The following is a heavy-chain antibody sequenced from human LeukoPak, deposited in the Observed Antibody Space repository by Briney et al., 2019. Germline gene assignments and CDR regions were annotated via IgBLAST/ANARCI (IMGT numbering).Heavy chain of an antibody. J-gene: IGHJ4*02. CDR1: GFTSSSDS. Sequence: GGSLRLSSAASGFTSSSDSMNWVRQAPGQGLEWVSSISSSSSYIYYADSVKGRFTISRDNAKNSLYLQMNSLRAEDTAVYYCARAVSIAAAGDYWGWGTRIIVSS. V-gene: IGHV3-21*01. D-gene: IGHD6-13*01. CDR3: ARAVSIAAAGDY. CDR2: ISSSSSYI.